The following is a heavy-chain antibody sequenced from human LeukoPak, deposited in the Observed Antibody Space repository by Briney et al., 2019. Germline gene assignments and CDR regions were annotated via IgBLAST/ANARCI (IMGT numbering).Heavy chain of an antibody. CDR3: ARGQYRYYDSRDCIGVDV. V-gene: IGHV3-48*01. D-gene: IGHD3-22*01. J-gene: IGHJ6*02. CDR1: GIIFSSYS. Sequence: GGSLRLSCAVSGIIFSSYSMNWVRQAPGKGLEWVSYISSSGSTIYYADSVKGRFTISRDNAKNSLYLQMNSLRAEDTAVYYCARGQYRYYDSRDCIGVDVWGQGTTVTVSS. CDR2: ISSSGSTI.